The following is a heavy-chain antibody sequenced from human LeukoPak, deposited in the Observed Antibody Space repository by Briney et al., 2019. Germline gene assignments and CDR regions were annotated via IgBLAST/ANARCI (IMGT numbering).Heavy chain of an antibody. CDR3: ARGLRYFDLAFDY. CDR2: IYYSGST. J-gene: IGHJ4*02. CDR1: GGSISSYY. Sequence: SETLSLTCTVSGGSISSYYWSWIRQPPGKGLEWIGYIYYSGSTNYNPSLKSRVTISVDTSKNQFSLKLSSVTAVDTAVYYCARGLRYFDLAFDYWGQGTLVTVSS. D-gene: IGHD3-9*01. V-gene: IGHV4-59*01.